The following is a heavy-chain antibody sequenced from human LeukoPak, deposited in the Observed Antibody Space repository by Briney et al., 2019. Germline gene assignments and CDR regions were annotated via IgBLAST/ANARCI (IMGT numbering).Heavy chain of an antibody. V-gene: IGHV3-30-3*01. CDR1: GFTFSSYA. D-gene: IGHD4-17*01. J-gene: IGHJ4*02. CDR2: ISYDGSNK. Sequence: GGSLRLSCAASGFTFSSYAMHWVRQAPGKGLEWVAVISYDGSNKYYAGSVKGRFTISRDNAKNSLYLQMNSLRDEDTAVYYCARRAYGDDSFDYWGQGTLVTVSS. CDR3: ARRAYGDDSFDY.